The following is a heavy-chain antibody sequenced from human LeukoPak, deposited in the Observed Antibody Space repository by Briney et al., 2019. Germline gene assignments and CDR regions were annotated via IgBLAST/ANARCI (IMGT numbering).Heavy chain of an antibody. J-gene: IGHJ6*04. CDR3: ARDPHVDV. CDR2: ISGSSSPI. V-gene: IGHV3-48*01. CDR1: GFTFSSYS. Sequence: GGFLRLSCAASGFTFSSYSMNWVRQAPGKGLEWVSYISGSSSPIYYADSVKGRFTISRDNAKNSLHLQMNSLRAEDTAVYYCARDPHVDVWGKGTTVTVSS.